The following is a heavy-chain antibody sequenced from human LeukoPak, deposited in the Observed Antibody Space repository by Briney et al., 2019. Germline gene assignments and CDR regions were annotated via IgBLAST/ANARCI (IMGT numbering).Heavy chain of an antibody. Sequence: SETLSLTCAVSGGSISSGGYSWSWIRQPPGKGLEWIGYIYHSVSTYYNPSLESRVTISVDRSKNQFSLKLSSVTAADTAAYYCARVIGQEDYFDYWGQGTLVTVSS. D-gene: IGHD1-26*01. CDR3: ARVIGQEDYFDY. CDR1: GGSISSGGYS. CDR2: IYHSVST. V-gene: IGHV4-30-2*01. J-gene: IGHJ4*02.